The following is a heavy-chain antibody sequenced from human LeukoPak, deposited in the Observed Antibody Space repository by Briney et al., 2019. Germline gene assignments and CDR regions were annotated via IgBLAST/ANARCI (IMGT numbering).Heavy chain of an antibody. CDR3: AAHPNYDILTGYPYYFDY. D-gene: IGHD3-9*01. CDR2: IVVGSGNT. Sequence: VASVKVSCTASGCTFTSSAMQWVRQARGQRVEWIGGIVVGSGNTNYAQKLQERVTITRDMSTSIAYMELSSLRSEDTAVYYCAAHPNYDILTGYPYYFDYWGQGTLVTVSS. CDR1: GCTFTSSA. V-gene: IGHV1-58*02. J-gene: IGHJ4*02.